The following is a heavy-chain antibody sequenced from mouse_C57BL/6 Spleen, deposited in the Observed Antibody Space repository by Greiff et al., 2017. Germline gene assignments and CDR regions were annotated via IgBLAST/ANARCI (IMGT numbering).Heavy chain of an antibody. CDR1: GYTFTSYW. J-gene: IGHJ2*01. CDR3: ARLRYYDGYYFDY. Sequence: QVQLKQPGAELVKPGASVKMSCKASGYTFTSYWITWVKQRPGQGLEWIGDLYPGSGSTNYNEKFKSKATLTVDTSSSTAYMQLSSLTSEDDAVYYCARLRYYDGYYFDYWGQGTTLTVSS. CDR2: LYPGSGST. V-gene: IGHV1-55*01. D-gene: IGHD1-1*01.